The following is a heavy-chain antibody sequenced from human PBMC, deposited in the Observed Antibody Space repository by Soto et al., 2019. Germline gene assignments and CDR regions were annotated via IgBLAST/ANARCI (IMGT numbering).Heavy chain of an antibody. J-gene: IGHJ4*02. D-gene: IGHD2-2*01. CDR3: ANSRPAATNDY. Sequence: TLSLTCAVYGGSFSGYYWSWIRQPPGKGLEWIGEINHSGSTNYNPSLKSRVTISVDTSKNQFSLKLSSVTAADTAVYYCANSRPAATNDYWGQGTLVTVSS. CDR2: INHSGST. CDR1: GGSFSGYY. V-gene: IGHV4-34*01.